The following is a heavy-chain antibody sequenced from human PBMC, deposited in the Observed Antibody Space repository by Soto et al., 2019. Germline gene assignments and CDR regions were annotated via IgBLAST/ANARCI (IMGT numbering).Heavy chain of an antibody. D-gene: IGHD1-1*01. V-gene: IGHV3-48*03. J-gene: IGHJ4*02. CDR2: ISGSGNTR. CDR3: ATYPWKSSIDY. CDR1: GFTFSSYE. Sequence: GGSLRLSCAASGFTFSSYEMNWVRQAPGKGLEWVSYISGSGNTRYYADSVKDRFTISRDNAKNSLYLQMNSLRAEDTAVYYCATYPWKSSIDYWGQGTLVTVSS.